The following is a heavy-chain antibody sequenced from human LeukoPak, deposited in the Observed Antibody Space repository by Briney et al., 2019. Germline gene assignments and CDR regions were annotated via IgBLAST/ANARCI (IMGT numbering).Heavy chain of an antibody. V-gene: IGHV6-1*01. CDR3: VGGNYWFDP. D-gene: IGHD1-26*01. Sequence: SQTLSLTCAISGDSVSSNSAAWTWIRQSPSRGLEWLGRTYYRSKWYNDYAVSVKSRITINPDTSKNQFSLQLNSMTPEDTAVYYCVGGNYWFDPWGQGTLVSDSS. CDR1: GDSVSSNSAA. J-gene: IGHJ5*02. CDR2: TYYRSKWYN.